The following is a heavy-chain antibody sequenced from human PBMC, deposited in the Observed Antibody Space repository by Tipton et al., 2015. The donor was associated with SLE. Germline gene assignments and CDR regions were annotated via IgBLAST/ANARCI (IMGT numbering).Heavy chain of an antibody. D-gene: IGHD3-22*01. CDR1: GYSFTNYW. CDR2: IYPSDSDT. V-gene: IGHV5-51*03. J-gene: IGHJ3*02. CDR3: AGPYYYDSSGYSDAFDI. Sequence: VQLVQSGAEVKKPGESLKISCKGSGYSFTNYWIGWVRQMPGKGLEWMGIIYPSDSDTIYSPSFQGLVTISADKSISTAYLQWSSLKAWGTAMYYCAGPYYYDSSGYSDAFDIWDQGTMVTVSS.